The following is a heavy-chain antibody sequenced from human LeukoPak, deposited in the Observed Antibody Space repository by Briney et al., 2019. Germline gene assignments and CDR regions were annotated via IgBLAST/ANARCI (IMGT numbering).Heavy chain of an antibody. CDR2: IYYSGST. V-gene: IGHV4-39*07. Sequence: SETLSLTCTVSGGSISSSSYYWGWIRQPPGKGLEWIGSIYYSGSTYYNPSLKSRVTISVDTSKNQFSLKLSSVTAADTAVYYCARGIAAAGTFRGARYFDLWGRGTLVTVSS. CDR3: ARGIAAAGTFRGARYFDL. D-gene: IGHD6-13*01. J-gene: IGHJ2*01. CDR1: GGSISSSSYY.